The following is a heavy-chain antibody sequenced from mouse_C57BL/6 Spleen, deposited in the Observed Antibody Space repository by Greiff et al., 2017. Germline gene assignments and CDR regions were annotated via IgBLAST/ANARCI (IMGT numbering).Heavy chain of an antibody. CDR1: GFTFSDAW. CDR2: IRNKANNHAT. V-gene: IGHV6-6*01. J-gene: IGHJ4*01. Sequence: EVQGVESGGGLVQPGGSMKLSCAASGFTFSDAWMDWVRQSPEKGLEWVAEIRNKANNHATYYAESVKGRFTISRDDSKSSVYLQMNSLRAEDTGIYYCTSVLGYAMDYWGQGTSVTVSS. CDR3: TSVLGYAMDY.